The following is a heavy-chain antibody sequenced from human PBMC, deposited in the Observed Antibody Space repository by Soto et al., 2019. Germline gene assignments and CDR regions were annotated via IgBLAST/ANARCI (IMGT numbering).Heavy chain of an antibody. Sequence: QVQLVESGGGVVQPGRSLRLSCAASGFTFSSYGMHWVRKAPGKGLEWVAVISYDGSNKYDADSVKGRFTISRDNSKNTLYLQMTSLRAEDTAVYYCRAVAGDFDYWGQGTLVTVSS. CDR3: RAVAGDFDY. CDR1: GFTFSSYG. D-gene: IGHD6-19*01. J-gene: IGHJ4*02. CDR2: ISYDGSNK. V-gene: IGHV3-30*03.